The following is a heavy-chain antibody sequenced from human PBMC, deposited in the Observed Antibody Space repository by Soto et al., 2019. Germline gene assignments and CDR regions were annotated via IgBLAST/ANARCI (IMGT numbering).Heavy chain of an antibody. Sequence: EVQLLESGGGLVQPGGSLRLSCAASGFTFSSYAMSWVRQAPGKGLEWVSAISGSGGSTYYADSVKGRFTISRDNSKNTLYLQMNSLRAEDTAVYYCAKDASVAFTTSAEFDYWGQGTLVTVSS. D-gene: IGHD3-22*01. CDR1: GFTFSSYA. J-gene: IGHJ4*02. CDR3: AKDASVAFTTSAEFDY. CDR2: ISGSGGST. V-gene: IGHV3-23*01.